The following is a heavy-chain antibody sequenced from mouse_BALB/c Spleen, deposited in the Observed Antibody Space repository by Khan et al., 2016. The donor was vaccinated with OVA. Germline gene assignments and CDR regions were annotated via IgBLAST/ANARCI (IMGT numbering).Heavy chain of an antibody. Sequence: EVQLQESGPGLVKPSQSLSLTCTVTGYSITSDYAWNWIRQFPGNTLEWMGYISYSGSTNYNPSLKSRISITRDTSKNQFILQLNSVTTEDTATYYCARYGSRYNYARDYWGQGTSVTVSS. CDR1: GYSITSDYA. V-gene: IGHV3-2*02. J-gene: IGHJ4*01. CDR3: ARYGSRYNYARDY. D-gene: IGHD2-2*01. CDR2: ISYSGST.